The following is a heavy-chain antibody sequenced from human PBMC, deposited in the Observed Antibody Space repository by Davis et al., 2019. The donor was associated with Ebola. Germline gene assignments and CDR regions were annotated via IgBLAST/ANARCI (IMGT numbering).Heavy chain of an antibody. CDR3: VKDGSGIRAYNYFDY. D-gene: IGHD3-10*01. V-gene: IGHV3-64D*06. CDR2: ISSNGGST. Sequence: GESLKIPCSASGFTFSSYAMHWVRQAPGKGLEYVSAISSNGGSTYYADSVKGRFTISRDNSKNTLYLQMSSLRAEDTAVYYCVKDGSGIRAYNYFDYWGQGTLVTVSS. J-gene: IGHJ4*02. CDR1: GFTFSSYA.